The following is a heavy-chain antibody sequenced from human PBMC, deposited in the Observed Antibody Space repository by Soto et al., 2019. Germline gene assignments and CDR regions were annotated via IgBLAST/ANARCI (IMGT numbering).Heavy chain of an antibody. Sequence: ASVKVSCKASGYTFTSYGISWVRQAPGQGLEWMGWISAYNGNTNYAQKLQGRVTMTTDTSTSTAYMELRSLRSDDTAVYYCARGVMDGEWYSSGWYEPPDAFDIWGQGTMVTVSS. J-gene: IGHJ3*02. CDR3: ARGVMDGEWYSSGWYEPPDAFDI. CDR1: GYTFTSYG. V-gene: IGHV1-18*01. D-gene: IGHD6-19*01. CDR2: ISAYNGNT.